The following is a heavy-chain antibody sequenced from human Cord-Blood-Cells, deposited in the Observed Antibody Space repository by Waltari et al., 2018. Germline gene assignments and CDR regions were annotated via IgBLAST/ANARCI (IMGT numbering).Heavy chain of an antibody. CDR1: GGSISSSSSY. J-gene: IGHJ3*02. Sequence: QLQLQESGPGLVKPSETLSLTCTVSGGSISSSSSYWGWIRQPPGKGLEWIGSIYYSGSTYYNPSLKSRVTISVDTSKNQFSLKLSSVTAADTAVYYCASPYYDFWSGYYQEAFDIWGQGTMVTVSS. CDR2: IYYSGST. CDR3: ASPYYDFWSGYYQEAFDI. D-gene: IGHD3-3*01. V-gene: IGHV4-39*01.